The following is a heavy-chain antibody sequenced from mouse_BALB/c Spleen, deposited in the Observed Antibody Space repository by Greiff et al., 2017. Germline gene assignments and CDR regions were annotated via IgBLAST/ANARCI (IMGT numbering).Heavy chain of an antibody. CDR3: ARDGYSPWFAY. Sequence: VQLKESGPELVKPGASVKMSCKASGYTFTSYVMHWVKQKPGQGLEWIGYINPYNDGTKYNEKFKGKATLTSDKSSSTAYMELSSLTSEDSAVYYCARDGYSPWFAYWGQGTLVTVSA. V-gene: IGHV1-14*01. CDR2: INPYNDGT. CDR1: GYTFTSYV. D-gene: IGHD2-3*01. J-gene: IGHJ3*01.